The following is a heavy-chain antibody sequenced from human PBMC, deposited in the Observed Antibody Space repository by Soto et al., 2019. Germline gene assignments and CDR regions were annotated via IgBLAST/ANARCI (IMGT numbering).Heavy chain of an antibody. CDR1: GFSFSGHW. CDR2: INTDGGSP. CDR3: AREAGYCSRTSCYRRAFDT. D-gene: IGHD2-2*01. J-gene: IGHJ3*02. Sequence: EVQLVESGGDLVQPGGSLRLSCAASGFSFSGHWMHWVRQVPGKGLEWVSRINTDGGSPAYADSVKGRFTISRDNAKNTLYLQMNGLRAEDTAVYYCAREAGYCSRTSCYRRAFDTWGQGTTVTVSS. V-gene: IGHV3-74*03.